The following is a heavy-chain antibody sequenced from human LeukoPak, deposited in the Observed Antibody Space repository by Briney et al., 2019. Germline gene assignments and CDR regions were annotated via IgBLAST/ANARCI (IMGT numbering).Heavy chain of an antibody. CDR3: ASRFAYYYDSSGSHDAFDI. J-gene: IGHJ3*02. Sequence: ASVKVSCKASGYTFTGYYMHWVRQAPGQGLEWMGWINPNSGGTNYAQKFQGRVTMTRDTPISTAYMELSRLRSDDTAVYYCASRFAYYYDSSGSHDAFDIWGQGTMVTVSS. V-gene: IGHV1-2*02. D-gene: IGHD3-22*01. CDR1: GYTFTGYY. CDR2: INPNSGGT.